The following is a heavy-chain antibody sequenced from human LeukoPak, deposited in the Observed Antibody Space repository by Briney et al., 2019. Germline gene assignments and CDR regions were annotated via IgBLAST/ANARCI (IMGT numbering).Heavy chain of an antibody. V-gene: IGHV1-3*01. D-gene: IGHD5-18*01. CDR3: ERDSVRTAMVTGVFDY. J-gene: IGHJ4*02. CDR2: INACNGNT. Sequence: ASVKVSCKAAGYTFTSHAIHWVGQAAGQRREWMGWINACNGNTKYSQKFHGRVTINRATHESTAYMEVSSLRSKDTAVYYCERDSVRTAMVTGVFDYWGQGALVTVSS. CDR1: GYTFTSHA.